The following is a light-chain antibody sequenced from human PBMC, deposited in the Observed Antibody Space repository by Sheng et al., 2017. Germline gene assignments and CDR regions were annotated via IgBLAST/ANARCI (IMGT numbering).Light chain of an antibody. Sequence: DIQMTQSPSAMSASVGDRITITCRASQGISNYLAWFQQKSRESPYAPDLCCIQFARWVPSRFSGSGSGREFTLTISSLQPEDFATYYCLQHNNYPLTFGGGTKVEIK. CDR1: QGISNY. V-gene: IGKV1-17*03. CDR3: LQHNNYPLT. CDR2: CI. J-gene: IGKJ4*01.